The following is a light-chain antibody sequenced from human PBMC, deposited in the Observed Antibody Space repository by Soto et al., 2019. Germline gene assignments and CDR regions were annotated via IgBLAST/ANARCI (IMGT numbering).Light chain of an antibody. J-gene: IGLJ1*01. CDR2: DTS. Sequence: QAVVTQEASLTVSPGGTVTLTCGSSTGAVTSGHYPHWFQQKPGQAPRTLIYDTSIKHSWTPARFSGSLLGGKAALTLSGAQPEDEADYYCLVIYTGVGEVFGTGTKGTVL. CDR1: TGAVTSGHY. V-gene: IGLV7-46*01. CDR3: LVIYTGVGEV.